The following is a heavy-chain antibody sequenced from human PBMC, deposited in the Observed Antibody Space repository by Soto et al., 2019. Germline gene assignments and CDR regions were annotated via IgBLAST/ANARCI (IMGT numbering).Heavy chain of an antibody. J-gene: IGHJ3*02. CDR2: IESGGSV. V-gene: IGHV3-53*01. CDR3: ASTTVWKDAFEI. CDR1: GVTVNTNY. D-gene: IGHD3-16*01. Sequence: EVQLVESGGGLIQPGGSPRLSCAASGVTVNTNYMSWVRQSPGKGLEWVSLIESGGSVYYADSVKGRFTISRDSFKNTLSLQMNSLRVEDTAVYYCASTTVWKDAFEIWGQGTLVSVSS.